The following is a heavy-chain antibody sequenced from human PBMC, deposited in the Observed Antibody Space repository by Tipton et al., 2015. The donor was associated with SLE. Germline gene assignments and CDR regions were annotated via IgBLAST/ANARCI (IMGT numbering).Heavy chain of an antibody. CDR2: IYHSGST. CDR3: AREDIVVVVAATRGAFDI. D-gene: IGHD2-15*01. J-gene: IGHJ3*02. V-gene: IGHV4-30-2*01. Sequence: TLSLTCAVSGGSISSGGYSWSWIRQPPGKGLGWIGYIYHSGSTNYNPSLKSRAPISVDTSKNHFSLKLSSVTAADTAVYYCAREDIVVVVAATRGAFDIWGQGTMVTVSS. CDR1: GGSISSGGYS.